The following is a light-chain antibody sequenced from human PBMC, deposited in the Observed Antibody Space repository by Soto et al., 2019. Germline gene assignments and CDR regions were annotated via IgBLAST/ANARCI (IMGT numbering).Light chain of an antibody. CDR2: KDN. V-gene: IGLV3-25*03. CDR3: QSADSSGTFVV. J-gene: IGLJ2*01. Sequence: SYELTQPPSVSVSPGQTARITCSGDALPKQYAYWYQQKPGQAPVLVIYKDNERPSGIPERFSGSSSGTTVTLTISGVQAEDEADYYWQSADSSGTFVVFGGGTKLTVL. CDR1: ALPKQY.